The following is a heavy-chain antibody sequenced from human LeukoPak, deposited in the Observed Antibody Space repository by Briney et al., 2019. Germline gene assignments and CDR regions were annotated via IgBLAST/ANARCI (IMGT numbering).Heavy chain of an antibody. CDR2: ISSSGSTI. D-gene: IGHD4-17*01. J-gene: IGHJ4*02. V-gene: IGHV3-11*01. Sequence: LSLTCTVSGGSISSYYWSWIRQAPGKGLEWVSYISSSGSTIYYADSVKGRFTISRDNAKNSLYLQMNSLRAEDTAVYYCARESYGDYVDYWGQGTLVTVSS. CDR1: GGSISSYY. CDR3: ARESYGDYVDY.